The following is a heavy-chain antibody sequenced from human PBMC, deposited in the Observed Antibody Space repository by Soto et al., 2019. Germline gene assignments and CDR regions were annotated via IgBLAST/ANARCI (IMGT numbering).Heavy chain of an antibody. V-gene: IGHV3-30*03. Sequence: QVQLVESGGGVVQPGRSLRLSCAAPRFIFISYGMHWVREAPGKGLEWLAVTSYDGNNKYYGDSVKGRFTISRDESQNTRYLQMNSVRPEDTAVYYCASTVDTTMVTWALGNWGQGTLVTVSS. D-gene: IGHD5-18*01. CDR2: TSYDGNNK. J-gene: IGHJ1*01. CDR1: RFIFISYG. CDR3: ASTVDTTMVTWALGN.